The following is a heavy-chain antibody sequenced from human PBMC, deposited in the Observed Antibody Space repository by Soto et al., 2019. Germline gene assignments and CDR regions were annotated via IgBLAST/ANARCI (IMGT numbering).Heavy chain of an antibody. D-gene: IGHD2-8*01. J-gene: IGHJ5*02. CDR2: IIPIFGTA. Sequence: SVKVSCTASGGTFSSYAISWVRQAPGQGLEWMGGIIPIFGTANYAQKFQGRVTITADESTGTAYMELSSLRSEDTAVYYCATWSEWPETVAPWGQGTLVTVSS. CDR1: GGTFSSYA. V-gene: IGHV1-69*13. CDR3: ATWSEWPETVAP.